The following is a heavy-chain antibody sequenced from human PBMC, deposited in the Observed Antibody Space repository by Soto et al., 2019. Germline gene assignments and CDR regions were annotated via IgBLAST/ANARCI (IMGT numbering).Heavy chain of an antibody. CDR3: ARVKGDVVPAAFYFDY. D-gene: IGHD2-2*01. J-gene: IGHJ4*02. Sequence: TCTVSGGSISSGDYYGSWIRQPPGKGLEWIGYIYYSGSTYYNPSLKSRVTISVDTSKNQFSLKLSSVTAADTAVYYCARVKGDVVPAAFYFDYWGQGTLVTVSS. CDR1: GGSISSGDYY. CDR2: IYYSGST. V-gene: IGHV4-30-4*01.